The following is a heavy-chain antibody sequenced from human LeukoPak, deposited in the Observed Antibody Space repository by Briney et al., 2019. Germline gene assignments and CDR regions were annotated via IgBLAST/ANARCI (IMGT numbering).Heavy chain of an antibody. Sequence: GGSLRLSCAASGFTFSSYAMSLVRQAPGKGLEWVSAISGSGGSTYYADSVKGRFTISRDNSKNTLYLQMNSLRAEDTAVYYCAKDRWASIPAAIIWDYWGQGTLVTVSS. V-gene: IGHV3-23*01. J-gene: IGHJ4*02. CDR1: GFTFSSYA. D-gene: IGHD2-2*01. CDR3: AKDRWASIPAAIIWDY. CDR2: ISGSGGST.